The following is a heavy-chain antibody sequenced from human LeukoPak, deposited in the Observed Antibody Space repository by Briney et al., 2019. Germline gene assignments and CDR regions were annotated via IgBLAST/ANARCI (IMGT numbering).Heavy chain of an antibody. D-gene: IGHD2-2*01. J-gene: IGHJ3*02. CDR1: GFTFSSYG. CDR2: IRYDGSNK. CDR3: ANAIVPAALFDAFDI. Sequence: GGSLRLSCAASGFTFSSYGMHWVRQAPGKGLEWVAFIRYDGSNKYYADSVKGRFTISRDNSKNTLYLQMNSLRAEDTAVYYCANAIVPAALFDAFDIWGQGTMVTVSS. V-gene: IGHV3-30*02.